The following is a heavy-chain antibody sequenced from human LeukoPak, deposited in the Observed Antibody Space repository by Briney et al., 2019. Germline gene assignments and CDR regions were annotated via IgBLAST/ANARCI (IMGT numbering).Heavy chain of an antibody. V-gene: IGHV1-69*01. CDR3: ARAREYYYDSSGPDDASDI. CDR1: GGTFSSYA. D-gene: IGHD3-22*01. J-gene: IGHJ3*02. Sequence: SVKVSCKASGGTFSSYAISWVRQAPGQGLEWMGGIIPIFGTANYAQKFQGRVTITADESTSTAYMELSSLRSEDTAVYYCARAREYYYDSSGPDDASDIWGQGTMVTVSS. CDR2: IIPIFGTA.